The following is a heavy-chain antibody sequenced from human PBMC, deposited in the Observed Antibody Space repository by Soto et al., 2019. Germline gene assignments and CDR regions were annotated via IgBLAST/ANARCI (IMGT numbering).Heavy chain of an antibody. D-gene: IGHD4-17*01. J-gene: IGHJ3*02. Sequence: QVQLQESGPGLVKPSETLSLTCTVSGGSISSYYWSWIRQPPGKGLEWIGYIYYRGSTNYNPSLNSPVTTSVDTSNNHPTLKLSSVTAADTAVYCCASESTVTDAFDIWGQGTMVTVSS. V-gene: IGHV4-59*01. CDR1: GGSISSYY. CDR3: ASESTVTDAFDI. CDR2: IYYRGST.